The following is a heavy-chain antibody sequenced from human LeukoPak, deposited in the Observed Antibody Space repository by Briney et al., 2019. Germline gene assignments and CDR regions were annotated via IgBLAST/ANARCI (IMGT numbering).Heavy chain of an antibody. D-gene: IGHD2-2*01. V-gene: IGHV3-30-3*01. Sequence: PGRSLRLSCAASGFTFSSYAMHWVRQAPGKGLDWVASTSYDRSNKYYADSVKGRFTISRDNSKNTLYLQMNSLRAEDTAVYYCARDEALRIVVPAAFDYWGQGTLVTVSS. J-gene: IGHJ4*02. CDR2: TSYDRSNK. CDR1: GFTFSSYA. CDR3: ARDEALRIVVPAAFDY.